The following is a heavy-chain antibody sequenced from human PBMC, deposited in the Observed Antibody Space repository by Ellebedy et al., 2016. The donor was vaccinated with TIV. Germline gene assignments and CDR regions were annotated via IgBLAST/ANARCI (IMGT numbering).Heavy chain of an antibody. CDR2: IKQDGSEK. Sequence: GGSLRLXCAASGFTVSSYWMSWVRQAPGKGLEWVANIKQDGSEKYYVDSVKGRFTISRDNAKNSLYLQMNSLRAEDTAVYYCAKDPSVTMPGYWGQGTLVTVSS. V-gene: IGHV3-7*03. J-gene: IGHJ4*02. D-gene: IGHD4-17*01. CDR3: AKDPSVTMPGY. CDR1: GFTVSSYW.